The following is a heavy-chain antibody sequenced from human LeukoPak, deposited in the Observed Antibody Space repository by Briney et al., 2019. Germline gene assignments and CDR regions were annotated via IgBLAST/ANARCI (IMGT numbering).Heavy chain of an antibody. V-gene: IGHV3-23*01. Sequence: GGSLRLSCAASGFTFSSYAMSWDRQAPRKGLEWVSVVSGSGSSTDYADSVKGRFTISRDNSKNTLYLQMSSLSAEDTAVYYCAKMNVLTGYYTPNFYFWGQETLVTVSS. CDR3: AKMNVLTGYYTPNFYF. CDR2: VSGSGSST. J-gene: IGHJ4*02. D-gene: IGHD3-9*01. CDR1: GFTFSSYA.